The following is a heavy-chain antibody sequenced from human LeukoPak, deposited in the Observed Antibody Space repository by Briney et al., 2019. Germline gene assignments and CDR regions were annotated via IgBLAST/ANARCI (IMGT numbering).Heavy chain of an antibody. D-gene: IGHD6-13*01. Sequence: GGSLRLSCAASGFTFSSYAMSWVRQAPGKGLEWVSAISGSGGSTYYADSVKGRFTISRDNSKNTLYLQMNSLRAEDTAVYYCARVGTAEGTLEDYWGQGTLVTVSS. CDR2: ISGSGGST. V-gene: IGHV3-23*01. J-gene: IGHJ4*02. CDR3: ARVGTAEGTLEDY. CDR1: GFTFSSYA.